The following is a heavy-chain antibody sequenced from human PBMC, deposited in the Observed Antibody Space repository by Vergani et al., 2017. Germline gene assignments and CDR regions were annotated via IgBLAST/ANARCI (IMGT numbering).Heavy chain of an antibody. V-gene: IGHV3-73*02. D-gene: IGHD5-24*01. CDR1: GFTFSGSA. J-gene: IGHJ3*02. CDR2: IRSKANSYAT. CDR3: TSXNFMGVEMATIPRDAFDI. Sequence: EVQLVESGGGLVQPGGSLKLSCAASGFTFSGSAMHWVRQASGKGLEWVGRIRSKANSYATASAASVKGRFTISRDESKNTAYLQMNSLKTEDTAVYYCTSXNFMGVEMATIPRDAFDIWGQGTMVTVSS.